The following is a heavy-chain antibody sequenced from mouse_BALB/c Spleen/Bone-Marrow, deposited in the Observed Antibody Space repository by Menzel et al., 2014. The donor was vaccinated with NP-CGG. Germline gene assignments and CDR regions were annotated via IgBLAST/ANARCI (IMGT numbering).Heavy chain of an antibody. CDR2: INPGSGST. V-gene: IGHV1-54*01. CDR1: GYAFTDYL. Sequence: QVQLQQSGAELVRPGTSVKVSCKASGYAFTDYLMEWLKQRPGQGLEWIGVINPGSGSTNYNEKFKDKATLTADKSSSTAYMQLSSLTSDDSAVYFCARYDGYFDYWGQGTILTPSS. CDR3: ARYDGYFDY. J-gene: IGHJ2*01. D-gene: IGHD2-3*01.